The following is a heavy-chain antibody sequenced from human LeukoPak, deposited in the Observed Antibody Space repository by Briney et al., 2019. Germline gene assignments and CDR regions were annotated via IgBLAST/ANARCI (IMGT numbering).Heavy chain of an antibody. CDR2: ISPTGSTI. V-gene: IGHV3-48*03. CDR3: ARWGDSSTYAPY. J-gene: IGHJ4*02. CDR1: GFTFRSYA. D-gene: IGHD6-19*01. Sequence: TGGSLRLSCAASGFTFRSYAMTWVRQAPGKGLEWLSYISPTGSTIFYADSVKGRFTISRDNAKNSLYLQMNSLRAEDTAVYYCARWGDSSTYAPYWGQGTLVTVSS.